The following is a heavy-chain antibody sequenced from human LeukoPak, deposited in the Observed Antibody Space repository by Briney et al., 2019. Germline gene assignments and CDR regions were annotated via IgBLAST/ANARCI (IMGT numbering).Heavy chain of an antibody. CDR2: IYYSGST. Sequence: SETLSLTCTVSGGSISSYYWSWIRQPPGEGLEWIGYIYYSGSTNYNPSLKSRVTISVDTSKNQSSLKLSSVTAAATAVYYCATLLGWSSGWYFGYWGQGTLVTVSS. CDR3: ATLLGWSSGWYFGY. CDR1: GGSISSYY. J-gene: IGHJ4*02. V-gene: IGHV4-59*01. D-gene: IGHD6-19*01.